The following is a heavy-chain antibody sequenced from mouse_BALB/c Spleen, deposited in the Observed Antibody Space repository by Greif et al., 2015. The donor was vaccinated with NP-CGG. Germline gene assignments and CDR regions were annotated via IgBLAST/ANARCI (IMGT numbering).Heavy chain of an antibody. CDR2: IHPSSGNT. J-gene: IGHJ2*01. CDR1: GYTFTSSW. CDR3: SKSGDYDNSFDY. Sequence: QVQLQQSGSVLVMPGASVKLSCKASGYTFTSSWMHWAKQRPGQGLEWIGEIHPSSGNTNYNEMFKGKATLTVDTSSSTAYVDLSSLTSEDSAVYYCSKSGDYDNSFDYWGQGTTLTVSS. V-gene: IGHV1S130*01. D-gene: IGHD2-4*01.